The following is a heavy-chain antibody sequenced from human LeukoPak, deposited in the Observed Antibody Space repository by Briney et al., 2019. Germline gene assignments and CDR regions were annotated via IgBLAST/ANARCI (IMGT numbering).Heavy chain of an antibody. D-gene: IGHD4-11*01. CDR3: ARGVGYSNYEDY. J-gene: IGHJ4*02. V-gene: IGHV1-2*02. CDR1: GYTFSAFH. Sequence: ASVKVSCKGSGYTFSAFHMYWVRQAPGQGPECMGLINPSSGVTKYPQKFQGRVTMTRDTSISTAYMELTRLTSDDTAVYYCARGVGYSNYEDYWGQGTLVTVSS. CDR2: INPSSGVT.